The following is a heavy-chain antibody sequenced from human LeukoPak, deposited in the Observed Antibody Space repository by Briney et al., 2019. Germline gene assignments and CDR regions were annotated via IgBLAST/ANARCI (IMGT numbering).Heavy chain of an antibody. CDR3: ASRAYCGGDCYSGEYFQH. CDR1: GFTFSSYA. CDR2: ISGSGGST. V-gene: IGHV3-23*01. Sequence: GGSLRLSCAASGFTFSSYAMSWVRQAPGKGLEWVSAISGSGGSTYYADSVKGRFTISRDNSKNTLYLQMNSLRAEDTAVYYCASRAYCGGDCYSGEYFQHWGQGTLVTVSS. D-gene: IGHD2-21*02. J-gene: IGHJ1*01.